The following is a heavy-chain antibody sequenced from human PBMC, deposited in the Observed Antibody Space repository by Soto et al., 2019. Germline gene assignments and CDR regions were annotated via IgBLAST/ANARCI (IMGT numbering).Heavy chain of an antibody. Sequence: PGGSLRLSCAASGFTFSIYAMSWVRQAPGKGLEWVSSISGSGTSSYYADSVKGRFTFSRDNSKNTLYLQMNNLRAEDTAIYYCAGGLLRGPLDYCGPGTLVTVSS. CDR2: ISGSGTSS. V-gene: IGHV3-23*01. CDR3: AGGLLRGPLDY. CDR1: GFTFSIYA. D-gene: IGHD3-16*01. J-gene: IGHJ4*02.